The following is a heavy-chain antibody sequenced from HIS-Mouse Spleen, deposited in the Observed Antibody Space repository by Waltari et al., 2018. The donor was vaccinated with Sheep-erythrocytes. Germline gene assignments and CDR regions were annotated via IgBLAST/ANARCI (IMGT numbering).Heavy chain of an antibody. V-gene: IGHV4-39*07. D-gene: IGHD3-22*01. Sequence: QLQLQESGPGLVKPSETLSLTCTVSGGPIRSSSYYWGWIRQPPGKGLEWVASIYYRGRTYYNPSLTSRFTISADTSKNQFSLKLSSVTAADTAVYYCARQIPYYDSSGYLWGWGQGTLVTVSS. CDR2: IYYRGRT. CDR3: ARQIPYYDSSGYLWG. CDR1: GGPIRSSSYY. J-gene: IGHJ4*02.